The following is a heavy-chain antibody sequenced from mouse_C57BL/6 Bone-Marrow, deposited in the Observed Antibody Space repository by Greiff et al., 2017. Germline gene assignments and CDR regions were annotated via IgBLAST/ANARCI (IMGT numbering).Heavy chain of an antibody. CDR2: ISDGGSYT. CDR1: GFTFSSYA. Sequence: EVMLVESGGGLVKPGGSLKLSCAASGFTFSSYAMSWVRQTPEKRLEWVATISDGGSYTYYPDNVKGRFTISRDNAKNNLYLQMSHRKSEDTAMYYCARDRLRRGFYYFDYWGQGTTLTVSS. J-gene: IGHJ2*01. D-gene: IGHD2-2*01. CDR3: ARDRLRRGFYYFDY. V-gene: IGHV5-4*01.